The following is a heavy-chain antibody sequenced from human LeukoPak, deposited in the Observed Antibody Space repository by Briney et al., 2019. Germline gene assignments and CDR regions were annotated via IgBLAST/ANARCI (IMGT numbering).Heavy chain of an antibody. J-gene: IGHJ6*03. CDR3: ARHLSYYDILTAMNYYYYYYMDV. Sequence: ASVKVSCKASGSPFTGYYMHWARPAPGQGLEWMGWINPNSGGTNDSQKFQGRVTITRETSISTADMELSRLRSDDTAVYYCARHLSYYDILTAMNYYYYYYMDVWGKGTTVTVS. CDR1: GSPFTGYY. D-gene: IGHD3-9*01. CDR2: INPNSGGT. V-gene: IGHV1-2*02.